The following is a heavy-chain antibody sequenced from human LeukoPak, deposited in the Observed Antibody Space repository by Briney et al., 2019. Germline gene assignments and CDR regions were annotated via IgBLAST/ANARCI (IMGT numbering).Heavy chain of an antibody. V-gene: IGHV3-43*01. J-gene: IGHJ4*02. CDR1: GFTFDDYT. Sequence: GGSLRLSCAASGFTFDDYTMHWVRQAPGKGLEWVSLISWDGGSTYCADSVKGRFTISRDNSKNSLYLQMNSLRTEDTALYYCAKDIGPVGYYDSSGSPDYWGQGTLVTVSS. CDR2: ISWDGGST. CDR3: AKDIGPVGYYDSSGSPDY. D-gene: IGHD3-22*01.